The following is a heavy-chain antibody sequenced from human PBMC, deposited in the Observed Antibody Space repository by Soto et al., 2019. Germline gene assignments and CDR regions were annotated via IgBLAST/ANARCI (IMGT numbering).Heavy chain of an antibody. V-gene: IGHV5-51*01. D-gene: IGHD1-1*01. CDR2: IYPGDSDT. CDR1: GYSFTNYW. CDR3: ATLDGVTNDDRWFDP. J-gene: IGHJ5*02. Sequence: PGESLKISCKASGYSFTNYWIAWVRQMPGKGLEWMGIIYPGDSDTRYSPSFQGQVTISADKSISTAYMKWSSLKASDTAMYYCATLDGVTNDDRWFDPWGQGNLVTVSS.